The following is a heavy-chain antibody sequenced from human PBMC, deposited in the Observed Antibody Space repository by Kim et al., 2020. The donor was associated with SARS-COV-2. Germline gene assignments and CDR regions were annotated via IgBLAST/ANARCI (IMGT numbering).Heavy chain of an antibody. Sequence: GGSLRLSCTTSGFTFTGYAMSWVRQAPGKGLEWVSSIYCSDGTTYYVDSVKGRFTISRDNSKNTLYLQMNSLRADDTAVYYCMKGGWGWIWDHWGQGT. CDR2: IYCSDGTT. CDR1: GFTFTGYA. V-gene: IGHV3-23*01. D-gene: IGHD2-2*03. CDR3: MKGGWGWIWDH. J-gene: IGHJ4*02.